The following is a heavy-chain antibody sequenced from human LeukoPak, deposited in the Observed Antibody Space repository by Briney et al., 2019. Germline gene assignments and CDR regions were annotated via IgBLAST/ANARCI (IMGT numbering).Heavy chain of an antibody. V-gene: IGHV1-46*01. D-gene: IGHD6-13*01. CDR2: INASGGST. Sequence: GASVKVSCKASGYRFTSYYMHWVRQAPGQGLEWMGIINASGGSTTYAQKFQGRVTMTRDTSTSTVYMELSSLTSEDTAVYYCARDLIAAAGTTWFDPWGQGTLVTVSS. CDR3: ARDLIAAAGTTWFDP. J-gene: IGHJ5*02. CDR1: GYRFTSYY.